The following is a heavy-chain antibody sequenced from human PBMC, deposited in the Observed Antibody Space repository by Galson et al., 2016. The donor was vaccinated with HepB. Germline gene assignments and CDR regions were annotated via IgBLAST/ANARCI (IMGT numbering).Heavy chain of an antibody. J-gene: IGHJ4*02. CDR2: ISGSGSVI. V-gene: IGHV3-11*01. CDR1: GFAFLDYH. Sequence: SLRLSCAASGFAFLDYHMSWIRQAPGKGPQWVSYISGSGSVIYYEGSVRGRFTISKDNAKNLLYLQLNSLRVEDTAVYYCVRSTYGDWHSVWGQGTKVTVSS. D-gene: IGHD4-17*01. CDR3: VRSTYGDWHSV.